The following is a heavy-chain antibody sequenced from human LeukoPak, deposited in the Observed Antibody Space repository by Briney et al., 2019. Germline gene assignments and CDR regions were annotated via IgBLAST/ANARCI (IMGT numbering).Heavy chain of an antibody. CDR3: AKGYSSGWFFDH. Sequence: GGSLGLSCAASGFTFSSYAMSWVRQAPGKGLEWVSAISGSGGSTYYADSVKGRFTISRDNSKNTLYLQMNSLRAEDTAVYYCAKGYSSGWFFDHWGQGTLVTVSS. V-gene: IGHV3-23*01. CDR2: ISGSGGST. CDR1: GFTFSSYA. D-gene: IGHD6-19*01. J-gene: IGHJ4*02.